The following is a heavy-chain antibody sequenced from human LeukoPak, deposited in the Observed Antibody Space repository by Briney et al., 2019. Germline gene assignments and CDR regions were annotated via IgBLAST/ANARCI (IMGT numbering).Heavy chain of an antibody. CDR1: GFTFSSYA. J-gene: IGHJ6*02. CDR3: ARSQTNAVYYYGMDV. CDR2: ISGSGDMT. V-gene: IGHV3-23*01. D-gene: IGHD2-8*01. Sequence: GGSLRLSCAASGFTFSSYAMSWVRQAPGKGLEWVSDISGSGDMTYYADSVKGRFTISRDNSKNTVYLQMNGLRAEDTAVYFCARSQTNAVYYYGMDVWGQGTTVTVSS.